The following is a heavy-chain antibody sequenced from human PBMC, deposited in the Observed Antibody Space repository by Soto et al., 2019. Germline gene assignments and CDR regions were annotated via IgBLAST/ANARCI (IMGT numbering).Heavy chain of an antibody. CDR2: IKSKTDGGTT. CDR1: GFTFSNTW. V-gene: IGHV3-15*01. Sequence: LRLSCAASGFTFSNTWMSWVRQAPGKGLEWVGRIKSKTDGGTTDYAAPVKGRFTISRDDSKNTLYLQMNSLKTEDTAVYYCTTASYYDFWSGYFYYYGMDVWGQGTTVTVSS. D-gene: IGHD3-3*01. J-gene: IGHJ6*02. CDR3: TTASYYDFWSGYFYYYGMDV.